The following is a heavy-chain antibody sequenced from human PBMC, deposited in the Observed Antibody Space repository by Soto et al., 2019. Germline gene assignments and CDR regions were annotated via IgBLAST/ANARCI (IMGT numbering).Heavy chain of an antibody. CDR3: AKAPPRRTRTDI. Sequence: GGSLRLSCAASGFTFSAYALGWVRQAPGKGLKWFSAIIGSGGRKYYADSVKGRFTISRDNSKNTLYLQMNSLRAEDTAVYYCAKAPPRRTRTDIWGQGTMVTVSS. V-gene: IGHV3-23*01. CDR1: GFTFSAYA. J-gene: IGHJ3*02. CDR2: IIGSGGRK.